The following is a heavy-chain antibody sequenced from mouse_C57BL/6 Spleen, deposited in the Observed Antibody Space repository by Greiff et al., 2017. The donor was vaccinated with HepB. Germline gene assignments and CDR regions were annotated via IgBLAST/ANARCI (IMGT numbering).Heavy chain of an antibody. Sequence: VHVKQSGPELVKPGASVKMSCKASGYTFTDYNMHWVKQSHGKSLEWIGYINPNNGGTSYNQKFKGKATLTVNKSSSTAYMELRSLTSEDSAVYYCARFYYGSSYGYFDVWGTGTTVTVSS. D-gene: IGHD1-1*01. J-gene: IGHJ1*03. CDR1: GYTFTDYN. CDR2: INPNNGGT. V-gene: IGHV1-22*01. CDR3: ARFYYGSSYGYFDV.